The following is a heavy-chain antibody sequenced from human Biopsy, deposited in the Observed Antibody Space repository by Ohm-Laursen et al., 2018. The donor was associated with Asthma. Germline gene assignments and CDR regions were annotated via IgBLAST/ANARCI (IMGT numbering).Heavy chain of an antibody. CDR3: AKEVFPGWELRRGPDS. CDR1: GFSFSNYG. Sequence: SLRLSCAASGFSFSNYGMHWVRQAPGKGLDWVAVISFDGTNKNYTDSMKCRFTCSRNNSRNTLHLEMNSLRPEDPALYFCAKEVFPGWELRRGPDSWGQGTLVTVSS. CDR2: ISFDGTNK. J-gene: IGHJ4*02. V-gene: IGHV3-30*18. D-gene: IGHD1-26*01.